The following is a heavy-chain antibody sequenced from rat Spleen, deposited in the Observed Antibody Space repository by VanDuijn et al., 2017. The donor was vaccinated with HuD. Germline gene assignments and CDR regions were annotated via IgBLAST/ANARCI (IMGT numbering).Heavy chain of an antibody. CDR2: INYDGVIT. D-gene: IGHD1-11*01. CDR3: TTHGGSFDY. V-gene: IGHV5-20*01. J-gene: IGHJ2*01. Sequence: EVQPVESGGGLAQPGRPLQSSSAAPGFTFSDYYIAWVRQAPTKGLEWVASINYDGVITYYRDSVKGRFTIYRDNAKSSLYLQMDSLRSEDTATYYCTTHGGSFDYLGQGVMVTVSS. CDR1: GFTFSDYY.